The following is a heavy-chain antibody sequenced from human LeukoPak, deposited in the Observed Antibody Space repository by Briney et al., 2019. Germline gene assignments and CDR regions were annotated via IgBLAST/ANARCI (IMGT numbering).Heavy chain of an antibody. CDR2: INPNSGGT. J-gene: IGHJ4*02. Sequence: GASVKVSCKASGYTFTSYDINWVRQATGQGLEWMGWINPNSGGTNYAQKFQGRVTMTRDTSISTAYMELSRLRSDDTAVYYCARDARRQLVLFDYWGQGTLVTVSS. V-gene: IGHV1-2*02. D-gene: IGHD6-6*01. CDR3: ARDARRQLVLFDY. CDR1: GYTFTSYD.